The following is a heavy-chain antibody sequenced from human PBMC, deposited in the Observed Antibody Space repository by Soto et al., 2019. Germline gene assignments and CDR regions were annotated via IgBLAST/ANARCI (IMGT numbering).Heavy chain of an antibody. Sequence: QLQLQESGPGLVKPSETLSLTCTVSGGSISSSSYYWGWIRQPPGKGLEWIGSIYYSGSTYYNPSLNRLVPISVDTSNNQFSLKLSSVTAADSAVYYCASSGVLGYCSGGSCYSVFDYWGQGTLVTVSS. CDR3: ASSGVLGYCSGGSCYSVFDY. J-gene: IGHJ4*02. CDR2: IYYSGST. CDR1: GGSISSSSYY. V-gene: IGHV4-39*01. D-gene: IGHD2-15*01.